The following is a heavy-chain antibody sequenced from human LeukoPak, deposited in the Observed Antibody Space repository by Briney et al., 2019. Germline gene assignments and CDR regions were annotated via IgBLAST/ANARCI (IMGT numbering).Heavy chain of an antibody. CDR3: ARLITGDSYGFDY. CDR1: XYY. D-gene: IGHD5-18*01. V-gene: IGHV4-39*01. CDR2: IYYSGST. Sequence: XYYWGWXRQPPGKGLEWIGSIYYSGSTYYNPSLKSRVTISVDTSKNQFSLKLSSVTAADTAVYYCARLITGDSYGFDYWGQGTLVTVSS. J-gene: IGHJ4*02.